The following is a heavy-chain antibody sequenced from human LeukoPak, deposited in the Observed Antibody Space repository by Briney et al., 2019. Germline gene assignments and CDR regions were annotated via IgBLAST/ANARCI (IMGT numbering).Heavy chain of an antibody. CDR1: GYTFSSYG. CDR2: ISYDGSNK. J-gene: IGHJ4*02. Sequence: GGSLRLSCAASGYTFSSYGMHWVRQAPGKGLEWVAVISYDGSNKYYADSVKGRFTISRDNSKNTLYLQMNSLRAEDTAVYYCAKDQGYDILTGYSPFDYWGQGTLVSVST. V-gene: IGHV3-30*18. CDR3: AKDQGYDILTGYSPFDY. D-gene: IGHD3-9*01.